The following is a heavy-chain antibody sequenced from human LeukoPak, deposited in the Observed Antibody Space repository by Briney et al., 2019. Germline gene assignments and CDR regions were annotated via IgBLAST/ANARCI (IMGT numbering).Heavy chain of an antibody. CDR1: GYTFTGYY. D-gene: IGHD5-24*01. CDR2: ISTYNGDT. CDR3: ARDGDGYTNGNFDY. J-gene: IGHJ4*02. V-gene: IGHV1-18*04. Sequence: GASVKVSCKASGYTFTGYYMHWVRQAPGQGLEWMGWISTYNGDTNYAQKLQGRVTLTTDTSTSTAYMEVRSLRSDDTAVYYCARDGDGYTNGNFDYWGQGTLVTVSS.